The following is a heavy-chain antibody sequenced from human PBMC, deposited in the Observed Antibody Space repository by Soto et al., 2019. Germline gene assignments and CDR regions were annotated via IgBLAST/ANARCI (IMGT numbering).Heavy chain of an antibody. J-gene: IGHJ3*02. CDR1: GGSISRGGYY. CDR3: ARDGFLAGRRAFDI. Sequence: PSETLSLTCTVSGGSISRGGYYWTWIRQHPGQGLEWIGYIHDSGSTNYSPSLKSRFTMSVDTSKNQFSLRLSSVTAADTAVYYCARDGFLAGRRAFDIWGQGTMVTVSS. CDR2: IHDSGST. V-gene: IGHV4-31*03. D-gene: IGHD3-10*01.